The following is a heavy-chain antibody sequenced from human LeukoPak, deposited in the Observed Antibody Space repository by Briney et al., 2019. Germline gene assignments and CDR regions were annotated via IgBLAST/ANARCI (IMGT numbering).Heavy chain of an antibody. Sequence: GGSLRLSCAASGFTFSSYGMHWVRQAPGKGLEWVAVISYDGSNKYYADSVKGRFTISRDNSKNTLYLQMNSLRAEDTAVYYCARLQGSSRPDELFDYWGQGTLVTVSS. CDR3: ARLQGSSRPDELFDY. J-gene: IGHJ4*02. CDR1: GFTFSSYG. CDR2: ISYDGSNK. D-gene: IGHD6-13*01. V-gene: IGHV3-30*03.